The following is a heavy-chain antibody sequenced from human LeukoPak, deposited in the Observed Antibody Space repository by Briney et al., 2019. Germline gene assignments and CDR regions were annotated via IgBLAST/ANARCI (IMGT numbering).Heavy chain of an antibody. V-gene: IGHV3-53*01. CDR2: IYSDGET. CDR1: GLSVSSEY. J-gene: IGHJ3*02. CDR3: ARGGSYLSAFDI. Sequence: PGGSLRLSCATSGLSVSSEYMSWVRQAPGKGLEWVSLIYSDGETYYGDSVKGRFTISRDDSKNTLYLQMNSLRAEDTAVYYCARGGSYLSAFDIWGQGTMVTVSS. D-gene: IGHD1-26*01.